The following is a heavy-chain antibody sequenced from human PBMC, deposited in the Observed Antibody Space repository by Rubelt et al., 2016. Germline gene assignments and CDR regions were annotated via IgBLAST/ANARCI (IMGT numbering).Heavy chain of an antibody. CDR2: ISSSSNTI. CDR3: ARVRERYYGSGSFDF. J-gene: IGHJ4*02. D-gene: IGHD3-10*01. V-gene: IGHV3-48*04. CDR1: GFTFSTYT. Sequence: VESGGGLVQPGGSLRLSCAASGFTFSTYTMNWVRQAPGKGLEWISYISSSSNTIYYADSVKGRFTISRDNAKNSLYLQMNSLRAEDTAVYYCARVRERYYGSGSFDFWGQGTLVTVSS.